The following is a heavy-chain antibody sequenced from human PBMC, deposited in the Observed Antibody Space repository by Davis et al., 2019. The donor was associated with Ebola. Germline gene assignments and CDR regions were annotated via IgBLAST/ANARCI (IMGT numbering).Heavy chain of an antibody. V-gene: IGHV1-46*01. J-gene: IGHJ4*02. CDR3: AKLEPNMAALDY. CDR1: GYTFTSYY. CDR2: IDPESGRT. Sequence: ASVKVSCKASGYTFTSYYIHWVRQAPGQGLEWMGIIDPESGRTNNAQKFQGRVTMSRDTSTGTVHMELSSLTSDDTAVYYCAKLEPNMAALDYWGQGTLVTVSS. D-gene: IGHD1-1*01.